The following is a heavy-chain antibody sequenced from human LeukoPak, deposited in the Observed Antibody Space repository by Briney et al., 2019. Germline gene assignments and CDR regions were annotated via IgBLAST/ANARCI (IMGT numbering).Heavy chain of an antibody. V-gene: IGHV4-31*03. J-gene: IGHJ4*02. CDR2: IYYSGRT. CDR3: ARGRWFRAF. D-gene: IGHD3-10*01. Sequence: PSETLSLTCTVSGGSISSGGHYWSWIRQHPGKGLEWIGYIYYSGRTFYNPSLKSRVIISVDTSKNQFSLKLSSVTAADTAVYYCARGRWFRAFWSRGTPVTVSS. CDR1: GGSISSGGHY.